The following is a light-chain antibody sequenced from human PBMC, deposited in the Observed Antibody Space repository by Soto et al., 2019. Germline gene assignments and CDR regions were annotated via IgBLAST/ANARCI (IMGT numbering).Light chain of an antibody. CDR3: QQYNNWPPWT. J-gene: IGKJ1*01. V-gene: IGKV3D-15*01. CDR2: GAS. CDR1: RSVGSN. Sequence: EIVMTQSPSTLSVSPGERVTLSCRASRSVGSNLAWYQQKPGQAPRLLIFGASSRATGIPDRFSGSGSGTDFTLTITRLAREDFASYHCQQYNNWPPWTFGQGTKVDI.